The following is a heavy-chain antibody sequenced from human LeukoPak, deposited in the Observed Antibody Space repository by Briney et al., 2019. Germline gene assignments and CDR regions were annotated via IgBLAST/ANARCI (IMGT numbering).Heavy chain of an antibody. J-gene: IGHJ4*02. V-gene: IGHV3-23*01. CDR3: ANYTVTLNFDY. D-gene: IGHD4-17*01. CDR2: ISGSGGST. Sequence: GGSLRLSCAASGFTFSSYGMSWVRQAPGKGLEWVSAISGSGGSTYYADSVKGRFTISRDNSKNTLYLQMNSLRAKDTAVYYCANYTVTLNFDYWGQGTLVTVSS. CDR1: GFTFSSYG.